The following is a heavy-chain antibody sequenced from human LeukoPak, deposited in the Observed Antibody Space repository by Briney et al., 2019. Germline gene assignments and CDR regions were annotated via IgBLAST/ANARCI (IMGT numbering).Heavy chain of an antibody. D-gene: IGHD3-10*01. J-gene: IGHJ4*02. Sequence: GGSLRLSCAASGFTFSGYGMSWVRQAPGKGLEWVSAISGSGGSTYYADSVKGRFTISRDNSKNTLYLQMNSLRAEDTAVYYCAKGRGSGRRTFDYWGQGTLVTVSS. CDR1: GFTFSGYG. V-gene: IGHV3-23*01. CDR3: AKGRGSGRRTFDY. CDR2: ISGSGGST.